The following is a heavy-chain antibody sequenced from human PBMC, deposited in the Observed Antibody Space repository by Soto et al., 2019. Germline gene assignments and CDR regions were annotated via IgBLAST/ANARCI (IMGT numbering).Heavy chain of an antibody. Sequence: GGSLRLSCAASGVTVIDNYMNWVRQAPGKGLEWVSVIYSGGSTSYADSVKGRFAISRDNSKNTLYLQMNSLRAEDTAVYYCARTSRPNCSGGTCYFDYWGQGALVTVS. J-gene: IGHJ4*02. D-gene: IGHD2-15*01. CDR1: GVTVIDNY. V-gene: IGHV3-66*01. CDR2: IYSGGST. CDR3: ARTSRPNCSGGTCYFDY.